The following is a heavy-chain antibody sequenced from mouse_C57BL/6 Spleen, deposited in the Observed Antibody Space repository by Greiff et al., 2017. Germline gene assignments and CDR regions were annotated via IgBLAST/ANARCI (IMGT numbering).Heavy chain of an antibody. D-gene: IGHD1-1*01. CDR3: ASTRSYGFYYYAMDY. V-gene: IGHV1-53*01. CDR1: GYTFTSYW. CDR2: INPSNGGT. Sequence: QVQLQQPGTELVKPGASVKLSCKASGYTFTSYWMHWVKQRPGQGLEWIGNINPSNGGTNYNEKFKSKATLAVDKTSSTAYMQLSSLTSEESAVYYCASTRSYGFYYYAMDYWGQGTSVTVSS. J-gene: IGHJ4*01.